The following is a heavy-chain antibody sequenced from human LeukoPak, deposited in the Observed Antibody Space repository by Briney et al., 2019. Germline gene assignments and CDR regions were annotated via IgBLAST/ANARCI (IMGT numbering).Heavy chain of an antibody. CDR1: GYTFTMYY. D-gene: IGHD3-16*01. V-gene: IGHV1-46*01. Sequence: ASVKVSCKASGYTFTMYYIHWVRQAPGQGREWMGMINPSDGATTYAQRFQGRVTMTRDMSTTTVHMDQRSLRSEDTAVYSCAREQRGGLSGNLGVLFASYYTYYYMDVWGRGTTVTVSS. CDR2: INPSDGAT. J-gene: IGHJ6*03. CDR3: AREQRGGLSGNLGVLFASYYTYYYMDV.